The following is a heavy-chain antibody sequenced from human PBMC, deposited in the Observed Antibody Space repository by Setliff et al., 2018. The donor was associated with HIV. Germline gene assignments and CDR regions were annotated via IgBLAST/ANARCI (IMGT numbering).Heavy chain of an antibody. D-gene: IGHD3-3*01. CDR2: IDWDDDT. CDR1: GFSLGTTGMC. CDR3: ARRVLTSSDYFDY. J-gene: IGHJ4*02. V-gene: IGHV2-70*11. Sequence: SGPTLVNPTQTLTLTCTVSGFSLGTTGMCVSWIRQPPGKALEWLARIDWDDDTHYNASLKTRLTVSKGTSKNQVVLSLANMDPVDTATYYCARRVLTSSDYFDYWGQGALVTVSS.